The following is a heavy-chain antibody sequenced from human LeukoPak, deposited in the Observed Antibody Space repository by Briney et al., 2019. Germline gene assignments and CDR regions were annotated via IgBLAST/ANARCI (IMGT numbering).Heavy chain of an antibody. Sequence: GGSLRLSCAASGFTFSSYGMSWVRQAPGKGMEWVSAISGGGGSTYYADSVKGRFTISRDNSKNTLYLQMNSLRAEDTAVYYCAKSMLHYYDSSADEFWGQGTLVTVSS. D-gene: IGHD3-22*01. CDR3: AKSMLHYYDSSADEF. J-gene: IGHJ4*02. CDR1: GFTFSSYG. V-gene: IGHV3-23*01. CDR2: ISGGGGST.